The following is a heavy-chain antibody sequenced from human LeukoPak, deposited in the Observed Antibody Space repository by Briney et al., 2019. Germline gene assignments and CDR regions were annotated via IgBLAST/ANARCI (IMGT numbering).Heavy chain of an antibody. CDR2: ISGSGGST. J-gene: IGHJ4*02. V-gene: IGHV3-23*01. CDR3: AKGKSGSYSALFDY. Sequence: GGSLRLSCAASGFTFSSYAMSWVRQAPGKGLEWVSAISGSGGSTYYADSVKGRFTISRDNSKNTLYLQMNSLGAEDTAVYYCAKGKSGSYSALFDYWGQGTLVTVSS. CDR1: GFTFSSYA. D-gene: IGHD1-26*01.